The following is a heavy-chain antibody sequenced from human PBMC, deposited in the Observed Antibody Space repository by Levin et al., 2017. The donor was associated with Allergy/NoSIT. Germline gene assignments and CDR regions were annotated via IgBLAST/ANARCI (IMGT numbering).Heavy chain of an antibody. D-gene: IGHD1-14*01. V-gene: IGHV4-34*01. CDR2: INHSGST. CDR1: GGSFSGYY. J-gene: IGHJ3*02. Sequence: SETLSLTCAVYGGSFSGYYWSWIRQPPGKGLEWIGEINHSGSTNYNPSLKSRVTISVDTSKNQFSLKLSSVTAADTAVYYCARETTSDAFDIWGQGTMVTVSS. CDR3: ARETTSDAFDI.